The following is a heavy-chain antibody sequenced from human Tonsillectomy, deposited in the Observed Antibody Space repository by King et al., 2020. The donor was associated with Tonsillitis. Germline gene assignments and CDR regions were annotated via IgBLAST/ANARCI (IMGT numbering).Heavy chain of an antibody. CDR2: ISSSSSTI. J-gene: IGHJ4*02. V-gene: IGHV3-48*01. D-gene: IGHD6-25*01. Sequence: QLVQSGGGLVQPGGSLRLSCAASGFTFRGYSMNWVRQAPGKGLEWVSYISSSSSTIYYADFVKGRFTISRDNAKDSLYLQSSSLRAEDTAVYFCARGPNSSGWHEVDCFDYWGQGTLVTVSS. CDR3: ARGPNSSGWHEVDCFDY. CDR1: GFTFRGYS.